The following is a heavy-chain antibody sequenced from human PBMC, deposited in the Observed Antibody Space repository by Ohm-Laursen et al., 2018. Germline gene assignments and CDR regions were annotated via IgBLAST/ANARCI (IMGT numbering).Heavy chain of an antibody. CDR3: ARVGLGNYLDY. J-gene: IGHJ4*02. Sequence: GSLRLSCAASGFTYSSYAMSWVRQAPGKGLEWVSSISSSSSYIYYADSVKGRFTISRDNAKNSLYLQMNSLRAEDTAVYYCARVGLGNYLDYWGQGTLVTVSS. CDR1: GFTYSSYA. CDR2: ISSSSSYI. D-gene: IGHD1-26*01. V-gene: IGHV3-21*01.